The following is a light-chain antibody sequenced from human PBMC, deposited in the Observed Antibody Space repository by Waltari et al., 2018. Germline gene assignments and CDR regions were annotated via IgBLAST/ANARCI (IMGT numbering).Light chain of an antibody. V-gene: IGKV1-39*01. CDR1: QSISSY. CDR3: QQSYSTPRT. J-gene: IGKJ2*01. Sequence: DIQMTQSPSSLSASVGDRVTITCRASQSISSYLNWYQQKPGKAPKLLIYAASSLQSGVPSRFSGSGSGTDVTLTISSLQPEDCATYYCQQSYSTPRTFGQGTKLEIK. CDR2: AAS.